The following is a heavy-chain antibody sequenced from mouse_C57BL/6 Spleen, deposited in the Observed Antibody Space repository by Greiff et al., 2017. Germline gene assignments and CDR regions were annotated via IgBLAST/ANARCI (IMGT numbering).Heavy chain of an antibody. D-gene: IGHD2-5*01. CDR3: ARDSNYEGFAY. CDR1: GYTFTSYW. V-gene: IGHV1-64*01. J-gene: IGHJ3*01. Sequence: VKLVESGAELVKPGASVKLSCKASGYTFTSYWMHWVKQRPGQGLEWIGMIHPNSGSTNYNEKFKSKATLTVDKSSSTAYMQLSSLTSEDSAVYYCARDSNYEGFAYWGQGTLVTVSA. CDR2: IHPNSGST.